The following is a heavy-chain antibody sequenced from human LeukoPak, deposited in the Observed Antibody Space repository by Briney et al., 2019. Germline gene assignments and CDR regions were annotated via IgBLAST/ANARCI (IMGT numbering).Heavy chain of an antibody. CDR3: ARGIHSGSSGPYYFDY. D-gene: IGHD1-26*01. Sequence: ASVKVSCKATAHTFISYGISLVRQAPGQGLEWMGWISAYNGHTNYAQKFQGRVTMTTDTSTSTAYMELRSLRSDDTAVYYCARGIHSGSSGPYYFDYWGQGTLVTVSS. V-gene: IGHV1-18*01. J-gene: IGHJ4*02. CDR2: ISAYNGHT. CDR1: AHTFISYG.